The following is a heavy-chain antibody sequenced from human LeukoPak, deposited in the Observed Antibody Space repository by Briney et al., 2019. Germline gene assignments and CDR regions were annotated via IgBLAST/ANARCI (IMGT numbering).Heavy chain of an antibody. D-gene: IGHD2-21*02. CDR2: IDPSDSYT. V-gene: IGHV5-10-1*01. CDR3: ARLEGPAYCGGDCYYFDY. Sequence: GESLKTSCKGSGYSFTSYWISWVRQMPGKGLEWMGRIDPSDSYTNYSPSFQGHVTISADKSISTAYLQWSSLKASDTAMYYCARLEGPAYCGGDCYYFDYWGQGTLVTVSS. CDR1: GYSFTSYW. J-gene: IGHJ4*02.